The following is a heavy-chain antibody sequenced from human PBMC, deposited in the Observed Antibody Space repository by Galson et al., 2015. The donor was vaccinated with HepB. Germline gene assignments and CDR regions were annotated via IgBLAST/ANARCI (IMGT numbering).Heavy chain of an antibody. CDR1: GVNVSSYW. V-gene: IGHV3-30*03. CDR3: ARAPDIWFGELSYLDY. CDR2: ISYDGSNK. J-gene: IGHJ4*02. D-gene: IGHD3-10*01. Sequence: SLRHSCAASGVNVSSYWMSWVCQAPGKGLEWVAVISYDGSNKYYADSVKGRFTISRDNSKNTLYLQMNSLRAEDTAVYYCARAPDIWFGELSYLDYWGQGTLVTVSS.